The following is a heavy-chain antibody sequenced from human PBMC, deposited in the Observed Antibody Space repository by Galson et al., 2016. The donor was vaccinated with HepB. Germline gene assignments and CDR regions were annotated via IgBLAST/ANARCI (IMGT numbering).Heavy chain of an antibody. CDR1: GFTFSRHG. CDR3: AKDIQSDFWSGFEPDYYYGMDV. J-gene: IGHJ6*02. V-gene: IGHV3-30*18. CDR2: ISYDGSIK. Sequence: LRLSCAASGFTFSRHGMHWVRQAPGKGLEWVAVISYDGSIKYYVDSVKGRFTISRDNSKNTLYLQMNTLRVEDTAVYYCAKDIQSDFWSGFEPDYYYGMDVGGQWTTVTVSS. D-gene: IGHD3-3*01.